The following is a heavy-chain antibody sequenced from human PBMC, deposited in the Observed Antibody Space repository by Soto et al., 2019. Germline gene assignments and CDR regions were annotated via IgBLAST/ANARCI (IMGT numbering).Heavy chain of an antibody. CDR3: ARSLGTITMGLAGY. CDR2: ISYSGST. CDR1: GGSIRSYY. Sequence: SETLSLTCTVSGGSIRSYYWSWIRLAPGKGLEWIGCISYSGSTNYDPSLKSRVTISVDTSRNQFSLKLSSVTAADTALYYCARSLGTITMGLAGYWGQGTLVTVSS. J-gene: IGHJ4*02. V-gene: IGHV4-59*01. D-gene: IGHD3-10*01.